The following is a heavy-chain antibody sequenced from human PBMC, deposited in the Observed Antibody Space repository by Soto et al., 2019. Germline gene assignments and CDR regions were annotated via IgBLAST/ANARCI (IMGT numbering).Heavy chain of an antibody. CDR1: GYTFTNYG. Sequence: QVQLVQSGGEVKKPGASVKVSCKASGYTFTNYGISWVRQAPGQGLEWMGWINVYNGNTKYAQKVQGRVTMTTDTSTSTGYMELRCLRSDDTAVYYCARGVGSGSYSNQYNWFDPWGQGTLVTVSS. J-gene: IGHJ5*02. CDR2: INVYNGNT. D-gene: IGHD3-10*01. CDR3: ARGVGSGSYSNQYNWFDP. V-gene: IGHV1-18*01.